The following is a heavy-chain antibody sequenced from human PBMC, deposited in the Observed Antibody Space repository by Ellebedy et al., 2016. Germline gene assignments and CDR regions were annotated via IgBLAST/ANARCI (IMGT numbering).Heavy chain of an antibody. CDR3: AKATRQDY. Sequence: GESLKISCAASGFTFSSYAMSWVRQAPGKGLEWVSGISGSGGSTYYADSVKGRFTISRDNSKNTLFLQMNSLRPEDTAVYYCAKATRQDYWGQGTLVTVSS. V-gene: IGHV3-23*01. J-gene: IGHJ4*02. CDR2: ISGSGGST. CDR1: GFTFSSYA.